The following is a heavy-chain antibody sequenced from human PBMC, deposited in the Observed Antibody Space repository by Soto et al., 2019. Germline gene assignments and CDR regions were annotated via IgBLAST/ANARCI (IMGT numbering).Heavy chain of an antibody. CDR1: GGSFSGYY. CDR3: ARGRGLITGTTHYFDY. D-gene: IGHD1-7*01. J-gene: IGHJ4*02. V-gene: IGHV4-34*01. CDR2: INHSGST. Sequence: SETLSLTCAVYGGSFSGYYWSWIRQPPGKGLEWIGEINHSGSTNYNPSLKSRVTISVDTSKNQFSLKLSSVTAADTAVYYCARGRGLITGTTHYFDYWGQGTLVTVSS.